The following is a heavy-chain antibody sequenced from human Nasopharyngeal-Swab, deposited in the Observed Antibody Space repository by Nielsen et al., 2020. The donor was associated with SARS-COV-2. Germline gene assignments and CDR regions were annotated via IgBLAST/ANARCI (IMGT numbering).Heavy chain of an antibody. CDR3: ARVGSSSWYFDY. CDR2: IYSSGIT. Sequence: GESLKISCAASGFTVNTNYMTWVRQAQGKGLEWVSVIYSSGITHYADSVKGRFTISRDNSKNTLYLQMNSLRAEDTAVYYCARVGSSSWYFDYWGQGTLVTVSS. J-gene: IGHJ4*02. V-gene: IGHV3-66*01. D-gene: IGHD6-13*01. CDR1: GFTVNTNY.